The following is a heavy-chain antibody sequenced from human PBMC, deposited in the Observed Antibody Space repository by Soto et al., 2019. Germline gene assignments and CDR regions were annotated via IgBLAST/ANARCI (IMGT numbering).Heavy chain of an antibody. V-gene: IGHV4-31*03. CDR2: IYYSGST. J-gene: IGHJ2*01. D-gene: IGHD6-6*01. CDR1: GDSISSGGYY. CDR3: SRQQLVDWYFDL. Sequence: SETLSLTCTVSGDSISSGGYYWSWIRQHPGKGLEWIGYIYYSGSTYYNSSLKSRVTISVDTSKNQFSLKLSSVTASDTAVYYCSRQQLVDWYFDLWGRGTLVTVSS.